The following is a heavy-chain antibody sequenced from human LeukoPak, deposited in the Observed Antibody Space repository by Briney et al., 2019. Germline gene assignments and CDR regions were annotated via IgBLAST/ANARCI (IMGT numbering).Heavy chain of an antibody. CDR1: GDTLGNYA. Sequence: SVKVSCKASGDTLGNYAITWVRQAPGQGLEWVGRIIPIFGTTYYAQKFQGRVTITADKSTNTAYMEMSSLKSEDTAVYYCAREPGGFRKYLAYWGQGALVTVSS. V-gene: IGHV1-69*06. CDR3: AREPGGFRKYLAY. J-gene: IGHJ4*02. CDR2: IIPIFGTT. D-gene: IGHD2-15*01.